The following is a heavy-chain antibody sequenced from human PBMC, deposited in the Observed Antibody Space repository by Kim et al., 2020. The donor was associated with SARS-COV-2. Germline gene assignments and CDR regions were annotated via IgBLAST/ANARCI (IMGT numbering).Heavy chain of an antibody. V-gene: IGHV5-51*01. CDR1: GYSFTSYW. D-gene: IGHD2-15*01. Sequence: GESLKISCKGSGYSFTSYWIGWVRQMPGKGLEWMGIIYPGDSDTRYSPSFQGQVTISADKSISTAYLQWSSLKASDTAMYYCARHTNQPLLPYYYYMDVWVKGTTVTVSS. CDR2: IYPGDSDT. J-gene: IGHJ6*03. CDR3: ARHTNQPLLPYYYYMDV.